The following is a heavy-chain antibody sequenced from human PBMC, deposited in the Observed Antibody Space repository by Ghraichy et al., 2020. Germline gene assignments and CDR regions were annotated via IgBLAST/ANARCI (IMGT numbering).Heavy chain of an antibody. D-gene: IGHD1-26*01. Sequence: GRSLRLSCKASGFPFSRYGMHWVRRAPGKGLEWVALRSPDKETKFYADSVRGRFTISRDDSKRTLFLRMNNLRPEDTGMYYCARGDDGSPYSWGPGTRVIVSS. J-gene: IGHJ4*02. CDR3: ARGDDGSPYS. CDR1: GFPFSRYG. CDR2: RSPDKETK. V-gene: IGHV3-30*03.